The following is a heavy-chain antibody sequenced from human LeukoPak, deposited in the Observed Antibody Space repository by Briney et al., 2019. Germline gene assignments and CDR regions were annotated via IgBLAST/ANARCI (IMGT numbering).Heavy chain of an antibody. J-gene: IGHJ4*02. CDR3: GRRRYSGYDFEY. D-gene: IGHD5-12*01. Sequence: GESLKISCKGSGYSFTSYWIGWVRQMPGKGLERMGIIDPDDSDTRSSPSFQGQVTISADKSISTASLQWSSLEASDTAMYYCGRRRYSGYDFEYWGRGTLVTVSS. CDR1: GYSFTSYW. CDR2: IDPDDSDT. V-gene: IGHV5-51*01.